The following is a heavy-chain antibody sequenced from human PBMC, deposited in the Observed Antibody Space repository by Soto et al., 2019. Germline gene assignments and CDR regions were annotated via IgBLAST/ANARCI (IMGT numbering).Heavy chain of an antibody. CDR2: ISYTGTT. V-gene: IGHV4-30-4*01. D-gene: IGHD4-17*01. CDR1: GSSISDEYH. Sequence: SETLSLTCTVSGSSISDEYHWTWIRQSPAKGLEWIGYISYTGTTYYNPSLKSRVTISGDTSKNQFSLRMASVTAADTAVYYCASKTKVTTTRRFFESWGQGSLVTVSS. CDR3: ASKTKVTTTRRFFES. J-gene: IGHJ4*02.